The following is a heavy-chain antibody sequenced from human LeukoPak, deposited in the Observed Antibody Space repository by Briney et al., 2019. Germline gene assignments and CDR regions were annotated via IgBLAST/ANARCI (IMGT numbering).Heavy chain of an antibody. J-gene: IGHJ4*02. Sequence: GGSLRLSCAASGFTFSSYAMTWVRQAPGKGLEWVSVIYSGGSTYYADSVKGRFTISRDNSKNTLYLQMNSLRAEDTAVYYCARTDYYDSSGSFGYWGQGTLVTVSS. V-gene: IGHV3-53*01. CDR3: ARTDYYDSSGSFGY. CDR2: IYSGGST. CDR1: GFTFSSYA. D-gene: IGHD3-22*01.